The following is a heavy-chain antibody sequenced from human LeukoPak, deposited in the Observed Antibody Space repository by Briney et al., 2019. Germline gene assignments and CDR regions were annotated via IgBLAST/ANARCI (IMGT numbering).Heavy chain of an antibody. V-gene: IGHV4-59*08. CDR1: GGSISSYF. D-gene: IGHD6-19*01. CDR3: ARIDRAVAGTIDY. CDR2: IYYSGST. J-gene: IGHJ4*02. Sequence: AETLSLTCTVSGGSISSYFWSWIRQPPGKGLEWIGYIYYSGSTNYNPSLKSRVTMSVDTSKNQFSLKLSSVTAADTAVYYCARIDRAVAGTIDYWGQGTLVTVSS.